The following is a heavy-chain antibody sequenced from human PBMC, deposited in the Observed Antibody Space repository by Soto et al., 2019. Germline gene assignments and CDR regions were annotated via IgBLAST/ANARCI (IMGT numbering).Heavy chain of an antibody. D-gene: IGHD1-26*01. V-gene: IGHV3-21*04. CDR3: AKDYLRWAQP. CDR1: GFTFSTYT. Sequence: GGSLRLSCASSGFTFSTYTMNWVRQAPGKGLEWVSSINGRSNYKYYTDSVKGRFTISRDNSKNTLFLQMNSLRAQDTAVYYCAKDYLRWAQPWGQGTLVTVSS. J-gene: IGHJ5*02. CDR2: INGRSNYK.